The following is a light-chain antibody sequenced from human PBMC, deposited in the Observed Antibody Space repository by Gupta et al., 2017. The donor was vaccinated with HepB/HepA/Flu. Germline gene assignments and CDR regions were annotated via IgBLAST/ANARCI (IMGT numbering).Light chain of an antibody. Sequence: EIVLTQSPATLSLSPGERATLSCRASQSVSSYLDWYQQKPGQAPRLLIYDASNRATGIPARCSGSGSGTDVTLTISRLEPEYFAVYYCQQRGTFGPGTKVDIK. CDR2: DAS. CDR1: QSVSSY. V-gene: IGKV3-11*01. J-gene: IGKJ3*01. CDR3: QQRGT.